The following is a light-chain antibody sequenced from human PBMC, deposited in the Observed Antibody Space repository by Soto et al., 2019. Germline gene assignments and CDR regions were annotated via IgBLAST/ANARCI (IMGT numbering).Light chain of an antibody. J-gene: IGKJ2*01. CDR3: QHYFSYPYA. V-gene: IGKV1-5*03. Sequence: DIQMPQSPATLSASVGDTVSITCRASQSVLTWLAWYQQKPGKGPTLLIYKASRLQDGVPSRFTGSGSGTDFTLTISSLRPDDFASYFYQHYFSYPYAFGQGTNLEI. CDR1: QSVLTW. CDR2: KAS.